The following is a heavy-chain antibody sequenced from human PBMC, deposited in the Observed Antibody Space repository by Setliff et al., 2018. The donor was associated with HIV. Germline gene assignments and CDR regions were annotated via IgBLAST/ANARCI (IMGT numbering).Heavy chain of an antibody. CDR1: GYTFTNYA. CDR2: INAGNGDT. D-gene: IGHD3-16*01. V-gene: IGHV1-3*01. Sequence: GASVKVSCKASGYTFTNYAIHWVRQAPGQRLEWMGWINAGNGDTKYSQKCQGRVTITTDTSASTAYMELRSLRSDDTAVYYCARDDGGYNYAEAFDVWGQGTMVTVSS. J-gene: IGHJ3*01. CDR3: ARDDGGYNYAEAFDV.